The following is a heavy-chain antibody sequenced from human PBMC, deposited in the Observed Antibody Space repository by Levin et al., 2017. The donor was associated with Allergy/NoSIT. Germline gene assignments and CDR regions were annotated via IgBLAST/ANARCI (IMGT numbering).Heavy chain of an antibody. V-gene: IGHV1-18*01. J-gene: IGHJ6*02. CDR2: ISAYNGNT. Sequence: ASVKVSCKASGYTFTSYGISWVRQAPGQGLEWMGWISAYNGNTNYAQKLQGRVTMTTDTSTSTAYMELRSLRSDDTAVYYCARANIRGAYYYYYGMDVWGQGTTVTVSS. CDR3: ARANIRGAYYYYYGMDV. D-gene: IGHD3-16*01. CDR1: GYTFTSYG.